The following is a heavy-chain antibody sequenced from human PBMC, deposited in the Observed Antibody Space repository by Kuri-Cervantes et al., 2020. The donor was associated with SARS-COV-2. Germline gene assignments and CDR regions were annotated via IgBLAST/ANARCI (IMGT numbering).Heavy chain of an antibody. V-gene: IGHV4-4*07. CDR1: GGFISSYY. CDR3: ARGGFYDILTGYYPPFDY. Sequence: GSLRLSCTVSGGFISSYYWGWIRQPAGKGLEWIGRIYTSGSTNYNPSLKSRVTISVDTSKNQFSLKLSSVTAADTAVYYCARGGFYDILTGYYPPFDYWGQGTLVTVSS. CDR2: IYTSGST. D-gene: IGHD3-9*01. J-gene: IGHJ4*02.